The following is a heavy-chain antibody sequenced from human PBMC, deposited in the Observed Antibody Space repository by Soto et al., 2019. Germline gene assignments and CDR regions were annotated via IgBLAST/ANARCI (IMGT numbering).Heavy chain of an antibody. CDR1: GYTFTGYY. CDR2: INPNSGGT. J-gene: IGHJ3*02. D-gene: IGHD5-18*01. Sequence: ASVKVSCKASGYTFTGYYMHWVRQAPGQGLEWMGWINPNSGGTNYAQKFQGWVTMTRDTSISTAYMELSSLRSEDTAVYYCAAVRSYGYVTFDIWGQGTMVTVSS. CDR3: AAVRSYGYVTFDI. V-gene: IGHV1-2*04.